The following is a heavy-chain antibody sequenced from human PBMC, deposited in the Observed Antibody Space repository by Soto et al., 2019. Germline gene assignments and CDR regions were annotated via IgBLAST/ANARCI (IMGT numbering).Heavy chain of an antibody. CDR2: IYYSGST. CDR3: AREDVGYCTNGVCSDRSFDI. Sequence: SETLSLTCTVSCGSISSGGYYWSWIRQHPGKGLEWIGYIYYSGSTYYNPSLKSRVTISVDTSKNQFSLKLSSVTAADTAVYYCAREDVGYCTNGVCSDRSFDIWGQGTMVTVSS. V-gene: IGHV4-31*03. D-gene: IGHD2-8*01. CDR1: CGSISSGGYY. J-gene: IGHJ3*02.